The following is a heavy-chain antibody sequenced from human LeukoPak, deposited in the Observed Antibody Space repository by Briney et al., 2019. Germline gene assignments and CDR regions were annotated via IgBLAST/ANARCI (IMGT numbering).Heavy chain of an antibody. CDR2: INPGGSSI. CDR3: ARSNQADDY. CDR1: GFTFSSYW. V-gene: IGHV3-74*01. D-gene: IGHD1-14*01. J-gene: IGHJ4*02. Sequence: PGGSLRLSCAASGFTFSSYWMHWVRQVPGKGLVWVARINPGGSSITYADSVKGRLTISRDNAKNTLYLQMDSLRAEDTGVYYCARSNQADDYWGQGTLVTVSS.